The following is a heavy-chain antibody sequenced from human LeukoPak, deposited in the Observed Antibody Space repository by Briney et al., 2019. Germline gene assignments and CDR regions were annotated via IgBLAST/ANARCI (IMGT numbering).Heavy chain of an antibody. CDR1: GYTFTSYD. D-gene: IGHD6-13*01. V-gene: IGHV1-8*01. J-gene: IGHJ6*02. CDR2: MNPNSGNT. Sequence: GASVKVSCKASGYTFTSYDINWVRQATGQGLEWMGWMNPNSGNTGYAQKFQGRVTMTRNTSISTAYMELSSLRSEDTAVYYCARGDSSSWYEYYYYYGMDVWGQGTTVTASS. CDR3: ARGDSSSWYEYYYYYGMDV.